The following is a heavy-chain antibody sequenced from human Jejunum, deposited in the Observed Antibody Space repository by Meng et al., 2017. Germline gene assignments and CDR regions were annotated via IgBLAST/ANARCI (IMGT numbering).Heavy chain of an antibody. V-gene: IGHV4-4*02. D-gene: IGHD3-22*01. Sequence: GPALVKLSGTLSPTCTVLGGSISNWWSWGRPPPGTGLEWIGDIYHSGTTNYNPSLQSRVTISVDKSENQFSLKLRSVTAADTAVYYCARVQGDFYDNDAYYSYFAYWGPGALVTVSS. CDR3: ARVQGDFYDNDAYYSYFAY. CDR2: IYHSGTT. J-gene: IGHJ4*02. CDR1: GGSISNW.